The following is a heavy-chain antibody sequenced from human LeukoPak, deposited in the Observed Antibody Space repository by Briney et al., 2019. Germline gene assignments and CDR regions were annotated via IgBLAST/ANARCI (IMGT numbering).Heavy chain of an antibody. D-gene: IGHD3-10*01. CDR3: AKSSIKGYYGSGSCLYNWFDP. J-gene: IGHJ5*02. CDR2: ISPDGSRT. Sequence: GGSLRLSCAASGFTFTSYWMHWVRQPPGKGLVWVSQISPDGSRTDYADSVKGRITISRDNAKSTVYLQMNSLRAEDTAVYYCAKSSIKGYYGSGSCLYNWFDPWGQGTLVTVSS. CDR1: GFTFTSYW. V-gene: IGHV3-74*01.